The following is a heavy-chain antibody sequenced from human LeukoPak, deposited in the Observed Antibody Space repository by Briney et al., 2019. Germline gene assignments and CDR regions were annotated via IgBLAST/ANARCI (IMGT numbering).Heavy chain of an antibody. CDR2: IWYEGINK. D-gene: IGHD6-13*01. CDR1: GFTFISYG. CDR3: ARLYSSSWYLAFDI. J-gene: IGHJ3*02. Sequence: GGSLRLSCAASGFTFISYGITWVRQAPGKGLEWLEVIWYEGINKYYADSVKGRFTISRDNSKNTLYLQMNSLRAEDTAVYYCARLYSSSWYLAFDIWGQGTMVTVSS. V-gene: IGHV3-33*01.